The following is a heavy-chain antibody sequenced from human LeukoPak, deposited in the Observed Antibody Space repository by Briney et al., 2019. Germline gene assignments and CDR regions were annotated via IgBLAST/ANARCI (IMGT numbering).Heavy chain of an antibody. Sequence: GGSLRVSCAASGFTFSNYWISWVRHAPGKGLEWVSGISWNGGSTGYADSVKGRFTISRDNAKNSLYLQMNSLRAEDTALYHCARDGESSSWGNTWFDPWGQGTLVTVSS. CDR1: GFTFSNYW. CDR3: ARDGESSSWGNTWFDP. J-gene: IGHJ5*02. V-gene: IGHV3-20*01. CDR2: ISWNGGST. D-gene: IGHD6-13*01.